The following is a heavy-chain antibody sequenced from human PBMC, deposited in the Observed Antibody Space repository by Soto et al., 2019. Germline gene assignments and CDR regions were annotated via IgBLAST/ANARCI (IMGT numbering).Heavy chain of an antibody. CDR1: GFTFSSYS. V-gene: IGHV3-21*01. CDR3: ASSLTAMAPGDY. D-gene: IGHD5-18*01. CDR2: ISSSSSYI. J-gene: IGHJ4*02. Sequence: PGGSLRLSCAASGFTFSSYSMNWVRQAPGKGLEWVSSISSSSSYIYYADSVKGRFTISRDNAKNSLYLQMNSLRAEDTAVYYYASSLTAMAPGDYWGQGTLVTVSS.